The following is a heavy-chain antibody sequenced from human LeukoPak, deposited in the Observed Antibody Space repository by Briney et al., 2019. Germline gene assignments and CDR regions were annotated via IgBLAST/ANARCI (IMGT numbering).Heavy chain of an antibody. CDR3: TRDNYDGNAYFSDY. CDR1: GFTFGDYG. V-gene: IGHV3-49*04. CDR2: IRSKTYGGAT. Sequence: GWSVRLSCTGSGFTFGDYGMGWVRQAPGKGLQWVGFIRSKTYGGATDYAASVKGRFTISRDDSKSIAYLQMNSLKTEDTGVYYCTRDNYDGNAYFSDYWGQGTLVTVSS. J-gene: IGHJ4*02. D-gene: IGHD3-22*01.